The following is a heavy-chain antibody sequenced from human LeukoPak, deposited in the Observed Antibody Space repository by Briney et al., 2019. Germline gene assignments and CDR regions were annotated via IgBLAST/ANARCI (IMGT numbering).Heavy chain of an antibody. CDR2: IWYDGSNK. Sequence: GGSLRPSCAASGFTFSSYGMHWVRQAPGKGLEWVAVIWYDGSNKYYADSVKGRFTISRDNAKNSLYLQMNSLRAEDTAVYYCATVTTPGYYYYYGMDVWGQGTTVTVSS. V-gene: IGHV3-33*03. CDR3: ATVTTPGYYYYYGMDV. J-gene: IGHJ6*02. D-gene: IGHD4-17*01. CDR1: GFTFSSYG.